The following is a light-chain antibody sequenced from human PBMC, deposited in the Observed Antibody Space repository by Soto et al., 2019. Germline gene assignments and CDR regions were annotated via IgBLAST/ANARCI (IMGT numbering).Light chain of an antibody. CDR3: MQGVQMPPIT. CDR1: QSLQHSNGYNY. J-gene: IGKJ5*01. CDR2: LAS. V-gene: IGKV2-28*01. Sequence: DIVMTQSPLSLPVTPGQPSSISCRSSQSLQHSNGYNYLDWYFQKPGQSPQLLLXLASNRASGVPVRFSGSGSGTDFTLNISRVEDEDAGLYYCMQGVQMPPITFGQGTRLEIK.